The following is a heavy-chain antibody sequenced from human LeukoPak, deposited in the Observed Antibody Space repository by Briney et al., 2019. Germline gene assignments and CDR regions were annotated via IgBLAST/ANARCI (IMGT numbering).Heavy chain of an antibody. D-gene: IGHD3-3*01. V-gene: IGHV1-2*02. CDR2: INPNSGGT. CDR3: ARVSIFGVVIIGYFDY. CDR1: GYTFTGYY. Sequence: ASVKVSCKASGYTFTGYYMHWVRQAPGQGLEWMGWINPNSGGTNYAQKFQGRVTMTRDTSISTAYMELSRLRSDDTAVYYCARVSIFGVVIIGYFDYWGQGTLATVSS. J-gene: IGHJ4*02.